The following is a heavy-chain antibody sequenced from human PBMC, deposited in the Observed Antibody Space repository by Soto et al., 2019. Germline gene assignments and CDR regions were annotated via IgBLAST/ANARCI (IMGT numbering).Heavy chain of an antibody. CDR2: IYYSGST. CDR1: GGSISSYY. J-gene: IGHJ4*02. V-gene: IGHV4-59*08. CDR3: ARHEDSSGWSPAFDY. Sequence: PSETLSLTCTVSGGSISSYYWSWIRQPPGKGLEWIGYIYYSGSTNYNPSLKSRVTISVDTSKNQFSLKLSSVTAADTAVYYCARHEDSSGWSPAFDYWGQGTLVTVSS. D-gene: IGHD6-19*01.